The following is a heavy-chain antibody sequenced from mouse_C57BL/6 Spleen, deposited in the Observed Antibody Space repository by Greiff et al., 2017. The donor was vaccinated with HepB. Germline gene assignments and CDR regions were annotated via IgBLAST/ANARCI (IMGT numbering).Heavy chain of an antibody. J-gene: IGHJ4*01. CDR1: GFSLTSYG. D-gene: IGHD2-10*02. V-gene: IGHV2-2*01. Sequence: VQLQQSGPGLVQPSQSLSITCTVSGFSLTSYGVHWVRQSPGKGLEWLGVIWSGGSTDYNAAFISRLSISKDNSKSQVFFKMNSLQADDTAIYYCARGRYGNYLYAMDYWGQGTSVTVSS. CDR2: IWSGGST. CDR3: ARGRYGNYLYAMDY.